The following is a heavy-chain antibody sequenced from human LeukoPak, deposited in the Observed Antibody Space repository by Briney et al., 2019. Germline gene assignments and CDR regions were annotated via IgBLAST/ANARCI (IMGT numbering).Heavy chain of an antibody. CDR3: ASTIVVVPAAITHAFDI. Sequence: SETLSLTCTVSGGSISSYYWSWIRQPPGKGLEWIGYIYYSGSTYYNPSLKSRVTISVDTSKNQFSLKLSSVTAADTAVYYCASTIVVVPAAITHAFDIWGQGTMVTVSS. CDR2: IYYSGST. D-gene: IGHD2-2*01. V-gene: IGHV4-59*06. CDR1: GGSISSYY. J-gene: IGHJ3*02.